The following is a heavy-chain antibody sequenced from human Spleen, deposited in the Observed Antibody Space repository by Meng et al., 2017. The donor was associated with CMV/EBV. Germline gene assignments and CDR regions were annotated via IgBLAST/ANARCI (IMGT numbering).Heavy chain of an antibody. V-gene: IGHV1-2*02. D-gene: IGHD6-19*01. Sequence: ASVKVSCKASGYTFTGYYMHWVRQAPGQGLEWMGWINPNSGGTNYAQKFQGRVTMTRDTSISTAYMELSSLRSEDTAVYYCARDRSGSIDYWGQGTLVTVSS. CDR3: ARDRSGSIDY. J-gene: IGHJ4*02. CDR2: INPNSGGT. CDR1: GYTFTGYY.